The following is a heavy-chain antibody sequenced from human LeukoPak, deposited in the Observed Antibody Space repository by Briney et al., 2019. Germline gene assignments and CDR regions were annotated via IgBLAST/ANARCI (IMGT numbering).Heavy chain of an antibody. CDR1: GFTFSSYW. CDR3: ARGLRQQLVRYYYGMDV. CDR2: IKQDGSEK. J-gene: IGHJ6*02. Sequence: AGGSLRLSCAASGFTFSSYWMSWVRQAPGKGLEWVANIKQDGSEKYYVDSVKGRFTISRDNAKNSLYLQMNSLRAEDTAVYYCARGLRQQLVRYYYGMDVWGQGTTVTVSS. D-gene: IGHD6-13*01. V-gene: IGHV3-7*01.